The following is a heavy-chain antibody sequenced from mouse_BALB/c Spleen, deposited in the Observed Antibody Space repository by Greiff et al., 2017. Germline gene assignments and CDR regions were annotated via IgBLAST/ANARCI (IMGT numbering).Heavy chain of an antibody. CDR1: GYTFTDYA. Sequence: VQLQQSGAELVRPGVSVKISCKGSGYTFTDYAMHWVKQSHAKSLEWIGVISTYYGDASYNQKFKGKATMTVDKSSSTAYMELARLTSEDSAIYYCASTVVATGGYFDVWGAGTTVTVSS. J-gene: IGHJ1*01. CDR2: ISTYYGDA. V-gene: IGHV1S137*01. D-gene: IGHD1-1*01. CDR3: ASTVVATGGYFDV.